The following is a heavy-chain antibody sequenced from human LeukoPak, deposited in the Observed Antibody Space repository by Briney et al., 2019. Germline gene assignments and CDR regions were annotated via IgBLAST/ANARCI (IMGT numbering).Heavy chain of an antibody. V-gene: IGHV1-3*01. CDR1: GYTFTSYA. D-gene: IGHD3-3*01. Sequence: ASVKVSCKASGYTFTSYAMHWVRQAPGQRLEWMGWINAGNGNTKYSQKFQGRVTITRDTSASTAYMELSSLRSEDTAVYSCARYLYDFWSGELYYYYGMDVWGQGTTVTVSS. CDR2: INAGNGNT. CDR3: ARYLYDFWSGELYYYYGMDV. J-gene: IGHJ6*02.